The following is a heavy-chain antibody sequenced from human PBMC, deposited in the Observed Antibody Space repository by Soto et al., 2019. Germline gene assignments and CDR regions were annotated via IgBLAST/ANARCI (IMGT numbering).Heavy chain of an antibody. D-gene: IGHD2-15*01. CDR2: MSYSGTT. CDR1: GGSISSGDYY. J-gene: IGHJ3*02. Sequence: LSLTCTVSGGSISSGDYYWSWIRQHPGKGLEWIAYMSYSGTTYYNPSLKTRVIISLDTSTNQFSLKLSSVTAADTAVYFCARYCSGGTCQYAFDIWGQGTMVTVSS. CDR3: ARYCSGGTCQYAFDI. V-gene: IGHV4-31*03.